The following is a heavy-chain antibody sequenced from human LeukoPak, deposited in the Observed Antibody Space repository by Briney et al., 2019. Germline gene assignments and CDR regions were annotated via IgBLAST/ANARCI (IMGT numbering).Heavy chain of an antibody. J-gene: IGHJ4*02. Sequence: SRTLSLTCTVSGVSITRGRYYWNWIRQPAGKGLEWIWRVYTRGSTNYNPSLKSRVTISVDTSKNQFSLKLSSVTAADTAVYYCARTSSWVDYWGQGTLVTVSS. CDR3: ARTSSWVDY. D-gene: IGHD6-6*01. CDR2: VYTRGST. CDR1: GVSITRGRYY. V-gene: IGHV4-61*02.